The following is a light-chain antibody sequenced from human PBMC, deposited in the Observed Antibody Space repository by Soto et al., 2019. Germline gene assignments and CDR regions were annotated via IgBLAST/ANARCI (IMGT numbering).Light chain of an antibody. CDR2: WAS. CDR1: RSIFYSSNSKNF. J-gene: IGKJ1*01. CDR3: QQFYSSPPT. V-gene: IGKV4-1*01. Sequence: DIVMTQAPDSLAVSLGERATINCRSSRSIFYSSNSKNFLAWYQQKPGQPPKLLIYWASTRDSGVPDRFSGGGSGTEFTLTITSLQAEDVAVYYCQQFYSSPPTFGHGTKVEIK.